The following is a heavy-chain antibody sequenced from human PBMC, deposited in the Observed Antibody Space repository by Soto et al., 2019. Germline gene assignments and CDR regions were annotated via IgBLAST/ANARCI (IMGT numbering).Heavy chain of an antibody. D-gene: IGHD3-10*01. V-gene: IGHV3-23*01. Sequence: EVQLLEAGGGLVQPGGSLRLSCAASGFTFSSYAMSWVRQAPGKGLEWVSTTSGSGGSTYYADSVKGRFTISRDNSKNTCYVQMNSLRAENMAVYYCAKDGGYGWGGYYSDDWGQGTVVTVSS. J-gene: IGHJ4*02. CDR2: TSGSGGST. CDR3: AKDGGYGWGGYYSDD. CDR1: GFTFSSYA.